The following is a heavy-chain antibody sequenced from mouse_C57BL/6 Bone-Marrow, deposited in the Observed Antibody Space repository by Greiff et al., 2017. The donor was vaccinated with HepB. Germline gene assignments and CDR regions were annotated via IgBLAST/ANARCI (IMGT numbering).Heavy chain of an antibody. J-gene: IGHJ1*03. Sequence: QVQLQQSGSELRSPGSSVKLSCKDFDSEVFPIAYMSWVRQKPGHGFEWIGGILPSIGRTIYGEKFEDKATLDADTLSNTAYLELNSLTSEDSAIYYCARRNYGSSLYWYFDVWGTGTTVTVSS. D-gene: IGHD1-1*01. V-gene: IGHV15-2*01. CDR2: ILPSIGRT. CDR3: ARRNYGSSLYWYFDV. CDR1: DSEVFPIAY.